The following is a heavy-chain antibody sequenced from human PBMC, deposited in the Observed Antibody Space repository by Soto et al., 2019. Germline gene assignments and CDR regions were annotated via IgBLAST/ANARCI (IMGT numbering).Heavy chain of an antibody. D-gene: IGHD3-10*01. V-gene: IGHV1-24*01. CDR3: ATGRGVDRRLE. CDR2: FDPEDGKR. J-gene: IGHJ4*02. Sequence: ASVKVSCKVSGYTLTELSMHWVRQAPGKGLEWMGGFDPEDGKRIYAQKFQGRVTMTEDTSTETSYMELNSLRSEDTAVYYCATGRGVDRRLEWGQGTLVTVSS. CDR1: GYTLTELS.